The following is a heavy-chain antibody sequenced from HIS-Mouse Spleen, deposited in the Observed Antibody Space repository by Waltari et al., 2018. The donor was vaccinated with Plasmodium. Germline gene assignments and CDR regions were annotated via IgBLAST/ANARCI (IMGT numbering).Heavy chain of an antibody. D-gene: IGHD1-1*01. V-gene: IGHV3-13*01. CDR2: IVTAGDT. J-gene: IGHJ3*02. CDR3: ARGRWNHAFDI. CDR1: GFTFSSYD. Sequence: EVQLVESGGGLVQPGGSLRLSCAASGFTFSSYDMHWVRQATGKGLEGGSVIVTAGDTYYPGSVKGRFTISRENAKNSLYLQMNSLRAGDTAVYYCARGRWNHAFDIWGQGTMVTVSS.